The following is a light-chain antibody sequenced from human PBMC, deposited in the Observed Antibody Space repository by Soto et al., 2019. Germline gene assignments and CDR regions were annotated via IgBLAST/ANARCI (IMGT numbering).Light chain of an antibody. V-gene: IGKV1-39*01. CDR2: AAS. J-gene: IGKJ1*01. CDR3: QQYHNYPRT. CDR1: QSISSY. Sequence: DIQMTQSPSSLSASVGDRVTINCRASQSISSYLNWYQQKPGKAPKLLIYAASSLQSGVPSRFSGSGSGTEFTLTISNLQPDDFATYFCQQYHNYPRTFGQGTKVDIK.